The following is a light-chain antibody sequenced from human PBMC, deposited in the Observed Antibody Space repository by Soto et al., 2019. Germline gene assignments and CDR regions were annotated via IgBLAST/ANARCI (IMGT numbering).Light chain of an antibody. Sequence: DIQMTQSPPSLSASVGDRVTITCQTSQDIINYLNLFQEKPGKAPKLLIYDASILETGVTSSFSGSGSGTNFTFTIDSLQSENFATYYCQEYHNHPIFTFGPGTKVYFK. CDR1: QDIINY. CDR2: DAS. CDR3: QEYHNHPIFT. J-gene: IGKJ3*01. V-gene: IGKV1-33*01.